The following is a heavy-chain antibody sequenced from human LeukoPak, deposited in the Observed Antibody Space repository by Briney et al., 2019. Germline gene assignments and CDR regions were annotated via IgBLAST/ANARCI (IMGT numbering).Heavy chain of an antibody. J-gene: IGHJ4*02. CDR1: GGSISSSSYY. CDR3: ARKGSYGLGY. CDR2: IYYSGST. Sequence: SETLSLTCTVSGGSISSSSYYWGWIRQPPGKGLEWIGSIYYSGSTYYNPSLKSRVTISVDTSKNQFSLNLNSVTAADTAVYYCARKGSYGLGYWGQGTLVTVSS. V-gene: IGHV4-39*07. D-gene: IGHD5-18*01.